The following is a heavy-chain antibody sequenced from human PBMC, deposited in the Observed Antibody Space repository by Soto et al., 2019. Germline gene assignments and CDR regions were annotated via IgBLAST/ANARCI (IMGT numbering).Heavy chain of an antibody. J-gene: IGHJ5*02. D-gene: IGHD3-22*01. Sequence: VKVSCKASGGTFSSYAISLVRQAPLQGLEWMGGIIPIFGTAIYAQKFQGRVTITADKSTSTAYMELSSLRSEDTAVYYCARDRDYYDSSGHTPLADPWGQGTLVTVSS. V-gene: IGHV1-69*06. CDR3: ARDRDYYDSSGHTPLADP. CDR2: IIPIFGTA. CDR1: GGTFSSYA.